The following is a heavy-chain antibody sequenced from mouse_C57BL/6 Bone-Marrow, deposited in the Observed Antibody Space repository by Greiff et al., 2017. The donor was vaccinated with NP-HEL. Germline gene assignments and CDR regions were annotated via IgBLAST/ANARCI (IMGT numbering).Heavy chain of an antibody. V-gene: IGHV14-4*01. J-gene: IGHJ4*01. CDR3: TTYYSNYDYAMDY. CDR2: IDPENGDT. D-gene: IGHD2-5*01. CDR1: GFNIKDDY. Sequence: VHVKQSGAELVRPGASVKLSCTASGFNIKDDYMHWVKQRPEQGLEWIGWIDPENGDTEYASKFQGKATITADTSSNTAYLQLSSLTSEDTAVYYCTTYYSNYDYAMDYWGQGTSVTVSS.